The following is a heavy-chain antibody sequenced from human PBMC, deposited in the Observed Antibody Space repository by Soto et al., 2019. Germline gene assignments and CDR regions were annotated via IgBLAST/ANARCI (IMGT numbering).Heavy chain of an antibody. CDR2: MNPNSGNT. V-gene: IGHV1-8*01. Sequence: ASVKVSCKASGYTFTSYDINWVRQATGQGLEWMGWMNPNSGNTGYAQKFQGRVTMTRNTSISTAYMELSSLRSEDTAVYYWARGGRIFGRGARGFDPWGQGTLVTVSS. J-gene: IGHJ5*02. CDR1: GYTFTSYD. CDR3: ARGGRIFGRGARGFDP. D-gene: IGHD3-3*01.